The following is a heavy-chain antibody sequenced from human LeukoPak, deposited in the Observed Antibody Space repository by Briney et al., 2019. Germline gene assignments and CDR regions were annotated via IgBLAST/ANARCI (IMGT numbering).Heavy chain of an antibody. CDR1: GFTVSSNY. CDR3: AKDRGDYPPYFDY. Sequence: GGSLRLSCAASGFTVSSNYMSWVRQAPGKGLEWVSVIYSGGSTYYADSVKGRFTISRDNSKNTLYLQMNSLQTEDTAVYYCAKDRGDYPPYFDYWGQGTLVTVSS. J-gene: IGHJ4*02. V-gene: IGHV3-53*05. CDR2: IYSGGST. D-gene: IGHD2-21*02.